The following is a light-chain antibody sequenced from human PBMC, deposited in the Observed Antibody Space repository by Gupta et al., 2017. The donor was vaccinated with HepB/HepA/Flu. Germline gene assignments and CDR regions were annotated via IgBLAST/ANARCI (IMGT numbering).Light chain of an antibody. CDR2: KDS. J-gene: IGLJ2*01. Sequence: SYALTQPPSVSVSPGQTASITCSGDKLGDKYACWYQQKPGQSPVLVIYKDSKRPAGIPERFSGSNSGNTATLTIRGTQAMDEDYYYCQAWDSSTVVFGGGTKLTVL. CDR3: QAWDSSTVV. CDR1: KLGDKY. V-gene: IGLV3-1*01.